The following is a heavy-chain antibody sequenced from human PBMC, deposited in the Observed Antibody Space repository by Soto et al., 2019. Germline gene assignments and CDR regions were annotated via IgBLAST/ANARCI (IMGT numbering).Heavy chain of an antibody. CDR1: GGSISNNSYY. CDR2: IYYSGSI. CDR3: ARHLPQPLIFTWFDP. D-gene: IGHD2-21*02. Sequence: SETLSLTCTVSGGSISNNSYYWGWIRQPPGKGLEWIGTIYYSGSIYYNPALKSRVTISVDSSKNQFSLKLSSVTAADTAVYYCARHLPQPLIFTWFDPWGQGTLVTVSS. V-gene: IGHV4-39*01. J-gene: IGHJ5*02.